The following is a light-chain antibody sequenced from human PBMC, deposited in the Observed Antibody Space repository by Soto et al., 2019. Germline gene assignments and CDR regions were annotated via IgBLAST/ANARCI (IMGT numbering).Light chain of an antibody. J-gene: IGLJ1*01. CDR1: SSDIGYYDY. Sequence: LTQPASVSGSPGQSITISCAGTSSDIGYYDYVSWYQHHSGKAPKLIIYEVNNRPSGVSNRFSGSKSVNTASLTISGLQAEDEADYYCSSHSSSSAYYVFGTGTKVTVL. V-gene: IGLV2-14*01. CDR2: EVN. CDR3: SSHSSSSAYYV.